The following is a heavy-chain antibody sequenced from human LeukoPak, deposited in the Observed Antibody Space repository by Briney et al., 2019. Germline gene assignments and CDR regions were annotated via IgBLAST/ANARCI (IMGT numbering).Heavy chain of an antibody. D-gene: IGHD6-19*01. J-gene: IGHJ6*02. CDR1: GFTFSSYG. CDR2: ISYDGSNK. CDR3: AKAFHSSGYSSGWYVASPYYGMDV. Sequence: GGSLRLSCAASGFTFSSYGMHWVRQAPGKGLEWVAVISYDGSNKYYADSVKGRFTISRDNSKNTLYLQMNSLRAEDTAVYYCAKAFHSSGYSSGWYVASPYYGMDVWGQGTTVTVSS. V-gene: IGHV3-30*18.